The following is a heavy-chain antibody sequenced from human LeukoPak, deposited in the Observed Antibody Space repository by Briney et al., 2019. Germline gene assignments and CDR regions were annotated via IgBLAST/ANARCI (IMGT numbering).Heavy chain of an antibody. CDR1: GFTFSFYN. Sequence: PGGSLRLSCAASGFTFSFYNMNWVRQAPGKGLEWVSYISRDSITTYYADSVKGRFTIPRDNAKNSLYLQMNSLRDEDTAVYFCARDLLDYWGQGTLVTVSS. CDR2: ISRDSITT. J-gene: IGHJ4*02. CDR3: ARDLLDY. V-gene: IGHV3-48*02.